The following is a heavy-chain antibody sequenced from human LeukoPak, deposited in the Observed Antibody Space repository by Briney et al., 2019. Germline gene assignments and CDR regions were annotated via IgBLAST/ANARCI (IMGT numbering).Heavy chain of an antibody. CDR1: GGSISSGDYY. V-gene: IGHV4-30-4*01. Sequence: SQTLSLTCTVSGGSISSGDYYWSWIRQPPGKGLEWIGYIYYSGSTYYNPSLKSRVTISVDTSKNQFSLKLSSVTAADTAVYYCAREKWLVRWFDPWGQGTLVTVPS. D-gene: IGHD6-19*01. J-gene: IGHJ5*02. CDR3: AREKWLVRWFDP. CDR2: IYYSGST.